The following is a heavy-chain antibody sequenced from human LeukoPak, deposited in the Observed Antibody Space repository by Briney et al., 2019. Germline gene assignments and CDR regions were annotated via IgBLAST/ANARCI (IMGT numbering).Heavy chain of an antibody. CDR3: TTDEDWNYARKDV. D-gene: IGHD1-7*01. CDR2: TVSEIDGGTT. J-gene: IGHJ6*02. CDR1: GFTFNYAW. Sequence: KSGGSLRLSCAASGFTFNYAWMSWVRQVPGKGLEWVGQTVSEIDGGTTDYATPVKGRFTISRDDSKSMLYLQMNSLKIEDTAVYYCTTDEDWNYARKDVWGQGATVIVSS. V-gene: IGHV3-15*04.